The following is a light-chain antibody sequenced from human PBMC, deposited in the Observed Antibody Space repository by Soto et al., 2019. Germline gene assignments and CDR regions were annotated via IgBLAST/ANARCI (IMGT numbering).Light chain of an antibody. CDR1: QSISSQ. CDR3: QQRNNWPLT. CDR2: DAS. J-gene: IGKJ3*01. Sequence: EIVLTQSPATLSLSPGERATLSCRASQSISSQLAWYQQKPGQAPRLLIHDASNRATGTPARFSGSGSGTDFTLTISSLEPEDSAVYYCQQRNNWPLTFGPGTKVDIK. V-gene: IGKV3-11*01.